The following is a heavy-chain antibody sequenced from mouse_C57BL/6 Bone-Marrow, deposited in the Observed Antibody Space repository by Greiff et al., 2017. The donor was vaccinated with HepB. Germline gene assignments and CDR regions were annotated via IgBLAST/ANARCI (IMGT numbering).Heavy chain of an antibody. CDR3: ASYITPFAY. D-gene: IGHD1-1*01. CDR2: IYPGDGDT. Sequence: QVQLQQSGPELVKPGASVKISCKASGYAFSSSWMNWVKQRPGKGLEWIGRIYPGDGDTNYNGKFKGQATLTADKSSSTAYMQLSSLTSEDSAVYFCASYITPFAYWGQGTLVTVSA. V-gene: IGHV1-82*01. CDR1: GYAFSSSW. J-gene: IGHJ3*01.